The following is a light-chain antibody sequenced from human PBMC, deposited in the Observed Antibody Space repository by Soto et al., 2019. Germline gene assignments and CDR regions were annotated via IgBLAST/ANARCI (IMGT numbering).Light chain of an antibody. CDR1: SPNIGAGYD. CDR3: QSYDSSLSGQRV. J-gene: IGLJ1*01. Sequence: QSVLTQPPSVSGAPGQRVTISCTGSSPNIGAGYDVHWYQQLPGTAPKLLIYGNSNRPSGVPDRFSGSKSGTSASLAITGLQAEDEADYYCQSYDSSLSGQRVFGTGTKLTVL. V-gene: IGLV1-40*01. CDR2: GNS.